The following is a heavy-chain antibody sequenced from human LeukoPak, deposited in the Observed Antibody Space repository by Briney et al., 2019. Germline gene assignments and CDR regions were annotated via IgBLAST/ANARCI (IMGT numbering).Heavy chain of an antibody. J-gene: IGHJ5*02. D-gene: IGHD1-14*01. CDR1: GDSIRSDKYF. CDR3: ARVPDRDPQHWFDP. Sequence: SETLSLTCTVSGDSIRSDKYFWGWIRQPPGKGLEWIGTIYYNGDTFYSPSLKSRLSMSVATPKNQFSLRLNSVTAADTAMYYCARVPDRDPQHWFDPWGQGIRVTVSS. V-gene: IGHV4-39*01. CDR2: IYYNGDT.